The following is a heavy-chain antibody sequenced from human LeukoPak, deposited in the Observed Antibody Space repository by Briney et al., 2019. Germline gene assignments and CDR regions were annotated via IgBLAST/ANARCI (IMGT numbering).Heavy chain of an antibody. V-gene: IGHV3-23*01. CDR3: TKGPYYYDSSGYSRRWFDP. CDR1: GFTCSRYA. Sequence: PGVSLRLSYAASGFTCSRYAMSWVRQASGKGLEWVSSISGSGGRTYYADSVKGRFTISRDNSKNTLYLQMNSLRAEDTAVYYCTKGPYYYDSSGYSRRWFDPWGQGTLVTVSS. CDR2: ISGSGGRT. D-gene: IGHD3-22*01. J-gene: IGHJ5*02.